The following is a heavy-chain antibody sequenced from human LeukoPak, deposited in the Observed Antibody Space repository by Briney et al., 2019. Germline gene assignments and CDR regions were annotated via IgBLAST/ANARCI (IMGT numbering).Heavy chain of an antibody. J-gene: IGHJ4*02. CDR2: ISYDGSNK. Sequence: GGSLRLPCAASGFTFSSYAMHWVRQAPGKGLEWVAVISYDGSNKYYADSVKGRFTISRDNSKTTLYPQMNSLRAEDTAVYYCASTRSQNGHIVVVTASFSVWGQGTLVTVSS. D-gene: IGHD2-21*02. CDR3: ASTRSQNGHIVVVTASFSV. CDR1: GFTFSSYA. V-gene: IGHV3-30-3*01.